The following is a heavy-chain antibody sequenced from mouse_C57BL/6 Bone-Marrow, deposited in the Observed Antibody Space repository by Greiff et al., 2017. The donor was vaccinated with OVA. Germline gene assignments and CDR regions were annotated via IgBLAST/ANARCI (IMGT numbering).Heavy chain of an antibody. CDR2: IIYDGSST. V-gene: IGHV5-16*01. Sequence: EVMLVESEGGLVQPGSSMKLSCTASGFSFSDYYMAWVRQVPEKGLEWVANIIYDGSSTYYLASLKSRFIISRDNAKNILYLQMSSLKSEKTATDYCAKGSSGYFDYWGQGTTLTVSS. CDR3: AKGSSGYFDY. CDR1: GFSFSDYY. D-gene: IGHD1-3*01. J-gene: IGHJ2*01.